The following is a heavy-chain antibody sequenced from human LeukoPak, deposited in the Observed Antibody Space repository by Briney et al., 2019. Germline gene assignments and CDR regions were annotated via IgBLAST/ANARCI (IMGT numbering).Heavy chain of an antibody. Sequence: SETLSLTCTVSGGSISSGSYYWSWIRQPAGKGLEWIGRIYTSGSTNYNPSLKSRVTISVDTSKNQFSLKLSSVTAADTAVYYCARDSRYYYDSSGYYYGAFDIWGQGTMVTVSS. D-gene: IGHD3-22*01. V-gene: IGHV4-61*02. CDR1: GGSISSGSYY. J-gene: IGHJ3*02. CDR2: IYTSGST. CDR3: ARDSRYYYDSSGYYYGAFDI.